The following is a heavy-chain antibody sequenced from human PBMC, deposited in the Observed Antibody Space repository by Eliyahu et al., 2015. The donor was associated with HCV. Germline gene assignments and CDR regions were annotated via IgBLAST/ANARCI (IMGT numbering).Heavy chain of an antibody. D-gene: IGHD4-17*01. CDR1: GXTFXGYI. J-gene: IGHJ6*02. Sequence: QVQLVQSGAEVKKPGASVTVSCRASGXTFXGYIIHWVRQAPGQRLEWMGWINGGNGHTEYSHKFQGRLTFTRDRSASSASMELSSLTFEDTAVYYCARTFGDYQYYWGMDLWGQGTTVTVSS. CDR2: INGGNGHT. V-gene: IGHV1-3*01. CDR3: ARTFGDYQYYWGMDL.